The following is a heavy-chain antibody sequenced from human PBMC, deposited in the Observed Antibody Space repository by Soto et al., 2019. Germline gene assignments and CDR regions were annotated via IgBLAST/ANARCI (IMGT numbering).Heavy chain of an antibody. CDR3: ARDGAAVAGTVVRWFDP. Sequence: QVQLVQSGAEVKKPGASVKVSCKASGYTFTSYGISWVRQAPGQGLEWMGWISAYNGNTNYAQKLQGRVTMTTDTSXSXXYMELRSLRSDDTAVYYCARDGAAVAGTVVRWFDPWGQGTLVTVSS. V-gene: IGHV1-18*01. CDR2: ISAYNGNT. CDR1: GYTFTSYG. D-gene: IGHD6-19*01. J-gene: IGHJ5*02.